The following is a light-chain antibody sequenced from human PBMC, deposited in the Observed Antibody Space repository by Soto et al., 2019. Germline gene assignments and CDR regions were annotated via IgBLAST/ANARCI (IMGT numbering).Light chain of an antibody. J-gene: IGLJ1*01. CDR1: SSDVGGYIY. CDR2: EVS. Sequence: LTQPASVSGSPGQSITISCTGTSSDVGGYIYVSWYQQHPGKAPKLMIYEVSNRPSGVSNRFSGSKSSNTASLTISGLQAEDEADYYCGSYTSSNTYVFGTGTKVTVL. CDR3: GSYTSSNTYV. V-gene: IGLV2-14*01.